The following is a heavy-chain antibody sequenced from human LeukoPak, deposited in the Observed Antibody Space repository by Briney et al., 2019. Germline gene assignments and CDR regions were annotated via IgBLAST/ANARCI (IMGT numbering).Heavy chain of an antibody. CDR2: TYYRSKWYY. Sequence: SQTLSLTCDVSGDSVSRSSAAWTWIRQSPSRGLEWLGRTYYRSKWYYDYAESVQGRITINPDTSKNQVSLQLKSVTTEDTAVYYCARHKWLDTFFDYWGQGILVTVSS. J-gene: IGHJ4*02. CDR1: GDSVSRSSAA. D-gene: IGHD6-19*01. V-gene: IGHV6-1*01. CDR3: ARHKWLDTFFDY.